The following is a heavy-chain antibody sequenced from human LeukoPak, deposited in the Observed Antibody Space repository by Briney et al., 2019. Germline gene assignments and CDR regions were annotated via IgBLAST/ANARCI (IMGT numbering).Heavy chain of an antibody. Sequence: LETLSLTCTVSGGSVSSSSYYWSWLRQPPGKGPEWIGYIYYSGSTNYNPSLKSRVTISVDTSKNQFSLKLSSVTAADTAVYYCARGSGSYYRLFDYWGQGTLVTVSS. J-gene: IGHJ4*02. V-gene: IGHV4-61*01. CDR3: ARGSGSYYRLFDY. D-gene: IGHD1-26*01. CDR1: GGSVSSSSYY. CDR2: IYYSGST.